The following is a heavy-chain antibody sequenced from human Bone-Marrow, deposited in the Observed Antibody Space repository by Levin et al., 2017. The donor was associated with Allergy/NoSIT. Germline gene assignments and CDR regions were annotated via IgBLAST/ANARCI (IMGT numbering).Heavy chain of an antibody. V-gene: IGHV3-9*01. CDR3: AKANSGGWYDSFDI. Sequence: GGSLRLSCAASGFNFDVYALHWVRQAPGKGLEWDSGITWSSDSKGYADSVKGRFTISRDNAKNSLSLEMNSLRAEDTALYYCAKANSGGWYDSFDIWGQGTMVTVSS. D-gene: IGHD6-19*01. CDR1: GFNFDVYA. CDR2: ITWSSDSK. J-gene: IGHJ3*02.